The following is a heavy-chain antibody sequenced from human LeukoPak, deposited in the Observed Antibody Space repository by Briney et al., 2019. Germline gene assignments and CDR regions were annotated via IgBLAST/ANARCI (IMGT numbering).Heavy chain of an antibody. CDR2: IYYSGST. V-gene: IGHV4-31*03. Sequence: SQTLSLTCTVSGGSISSGGYYWSWIRQHPGKGLEWIGYIYYSGSTYYNPSLKSRVTISVDTSKDRFSLKLSSVTAADTAVYYCARGGYYDSSGYYPFDYWGQGTLVTVSS. CDR1: GGSISSGGYY. CDR3: ARGGYYDSSGYYPFDY. D-gene: IGHD3-22*01. J-gene: IGHJ4*02.